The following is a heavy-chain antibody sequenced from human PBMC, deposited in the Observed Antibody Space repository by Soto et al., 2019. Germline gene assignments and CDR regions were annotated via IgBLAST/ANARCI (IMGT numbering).Heavy chain of an antibody. Sequence: HVQLRESGPGLVKPSETLSLSCSVSGASLLSSYWSWVRQPAGKGLEWIGHIFSNGQTSYNPSLKSRLTMSIDTSKDLFSLNLSSVTAADTAVYYCAKGWDVKYFDEWGQGTLVTVSS. D-gene: IGHD6-19*01. V-gene: IGHV4-4*07. CDR3: AKGWDVKYFDE. CDR1: GASLLSSY. J-gene: IGHJ4*02. CDR2: IFSNGQT.